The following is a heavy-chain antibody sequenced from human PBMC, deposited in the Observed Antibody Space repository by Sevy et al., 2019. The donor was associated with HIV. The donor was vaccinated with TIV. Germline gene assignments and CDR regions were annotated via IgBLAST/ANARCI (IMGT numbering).Heavy chain of an antibody. CDR2: IWYDGSNK. J-gene: IGHJ4*02. V-gene: IGHV3-33*08. Sequence: GGSLRLSCAASGFLFRNYGMHWVRQAPGKGLEWVAVIWYDGSNKNYADSVKGRFTISRDNSKNMLYLEMDSLGVEDTAVYYCARHKTAMENIDYWGQGTLVTVSS. CDR1: GFLFRNYG. D-gene: IGHD5-18*01. CDR3: ARHKTAMENIDY.